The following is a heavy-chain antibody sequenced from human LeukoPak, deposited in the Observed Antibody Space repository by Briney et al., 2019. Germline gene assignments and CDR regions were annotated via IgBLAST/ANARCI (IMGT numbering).Heavy chain of an antibody. V-gene: IGHV1-46*01. CDR2: INPSGGST. J-gene: IGHJ4*02. Sequence: ASVKLSCTASGYTFSSYYMHWVRQAPGQGLEWMGIINPSGGSTSYAQKFQGRVTMTRDTSTSTVYMELSSLRSEDTAVYYCARDEHGGNPNDYWGQGTLVTVSS. CDR3: ARDEHGGNPNDY. CDR1: GYTFSSYY. D-gene: IGHD4-23*01.